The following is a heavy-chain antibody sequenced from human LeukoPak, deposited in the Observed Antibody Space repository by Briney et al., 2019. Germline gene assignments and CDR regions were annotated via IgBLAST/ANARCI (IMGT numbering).Heavy chain of an antibody. J-gene: IGHJ4*02. Sequence: PGGSLRLSCAASGFTFSSYGMHWVRQAPGKGLEWVAVIWYDGSNKYYADSVKGRFTISRDNSKNTLYLQMNSLRAEDTAVYYCARDGDSSDEYYFDYWDQGTLVTVSS. CDR1: GFTFSSYG. D-gene: IGHD3-22*01. CDR3: ARDGDSSDEYYFDY. V-gene: IGHV3-33*01. CDR2: IWYDGSNK.